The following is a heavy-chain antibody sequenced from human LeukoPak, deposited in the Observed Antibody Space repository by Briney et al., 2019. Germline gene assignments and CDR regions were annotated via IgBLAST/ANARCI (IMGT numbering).Heavy chain of an antibody. D-gene: IGHD3-22*01. V-gene: IGHV4-39*01. Sequence: SETLSLTCTVSGGSISSSSYFWGWIRQPPGKGLEWIGSIYYSGSTYYNPSLKSRVTISVDMSKNQFSMKLSSVTAADTAVYYCASALYYDSSGYYVYWGQGTLVTVSS. CDR2: IYYSGST. CDR3: ASALYYDSSGYYVY. J-gene: IGHJ4*02. CDR1: GGSISSSSYF.